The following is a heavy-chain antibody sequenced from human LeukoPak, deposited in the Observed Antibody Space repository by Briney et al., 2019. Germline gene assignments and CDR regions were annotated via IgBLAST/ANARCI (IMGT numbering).Heavy chain of an antibody. CDR1: GGSISSGTYY. D-gene: IGHD3-9*01. J-gene: IGHJ3*02. CDR2: IYSSGST. V-gene: IGHV4-61*02. CDR3: ARRRDFGIFIVKGGAFDI. Sequence: SQTLSLTCTVSGGSISSGTYYWTWIRQPAGKGLEWIGRIYSSGSTSYNPSLDSRVRISIDTSKNQFSLKLSSVTAADTAVYYCARRRDFGIFIVKGGAFDIWGHGTMVTVSS.